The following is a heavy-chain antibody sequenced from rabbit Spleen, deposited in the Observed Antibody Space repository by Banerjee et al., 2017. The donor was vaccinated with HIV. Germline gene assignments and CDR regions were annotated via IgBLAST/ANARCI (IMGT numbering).Heavy chain of an antibody. D-gene: IGHD8-1*01. Sequence: QQQLEESGGGLVKPGGTLTLTCTVSGFSFSSNYYMCWVRQAPGKGLEWIACIDSGSSGFTYFASWAKGRFTISKTSSTTVTLQMTSLTAADTATYFCARDSGSSFSSYGMDLWGQGTLVTVS. V-gene: IGHV1S45*01. CDR2: IDSGSSGFT. CDR1: GFSFSSNYY. J-gene: IGHJ6*01. CDR3: ARDSGSSFSSYGMDL.